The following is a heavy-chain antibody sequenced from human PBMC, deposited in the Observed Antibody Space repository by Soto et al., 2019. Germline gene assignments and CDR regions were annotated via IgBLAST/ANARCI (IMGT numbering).Heavy chain of an antibody. D-gene: IGHD3-16*01. Sequence: QVQLQQWGAGLLKPSETLSLTCAVYGGSFSGYYWSWIRQPPGKGLEWIGEINHSGSTNYNPSLKSRVTISVDTSKNQFSLKLSSVTAADTAVYSCARSRLGEVFDYWGQGTLVTVSS. CDR1: GGSFSGYY. J-gene: IGHJ4*02. V-gene: IGHV4-34*01. CDR2: INHSGST. CDR3: ARSRLGEVFDY.